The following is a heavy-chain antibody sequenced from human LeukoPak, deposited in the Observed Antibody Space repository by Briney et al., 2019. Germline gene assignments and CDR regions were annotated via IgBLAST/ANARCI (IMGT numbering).Heavy chain of an antibody. CDR2: FIGTSSSM. Sequence: GGSLRLSCAASGFTFSDYIMNWVRQAPGEGLEGVSSFIGTSSSMYYAASVKGRFITSRDNAKNSLYLQKNSLRAEDTALYYCARDLDAAVVTHASRFDPWGQGTLVTVSS. D-gene: IGHD2-21*02. J-gene: IGHJ5*02. CDR1: GFTFSDYI. CDR3: ARDLDAAVVTHASRFDP. V-gene: IGHV3-21*01.